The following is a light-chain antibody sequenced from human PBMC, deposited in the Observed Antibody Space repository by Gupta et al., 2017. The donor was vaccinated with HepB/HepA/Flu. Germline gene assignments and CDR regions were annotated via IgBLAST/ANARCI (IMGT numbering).Light chain of an antibody. Sequence: DIQMTQSPSTLSAFVGDRVTITCRASQSISSWLAWYQEKPGKAPKLLIFKASSLESGVPSRFSGSGSETEFTLTISSLQPDDFATYYCQEDNSYRTFGQGTKVEIK. CDR3: QEDNSYRT. V-gene: IGKV1-5*03. CDR1: QSISSW. CDR2: KAS. J-gene: IGKJ1*01.